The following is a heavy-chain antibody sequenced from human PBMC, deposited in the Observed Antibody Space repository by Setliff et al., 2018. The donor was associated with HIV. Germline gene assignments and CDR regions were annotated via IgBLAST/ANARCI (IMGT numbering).Heavy chain of an antibody. V-gene: IGHV4-31*03. Sequence: SETLSLTCTVSGASISSGGYYWNWIRQLPGKGLEWIGYILDSGSTCYNPSLRGRLSMSIDTSANQFSVELTSVTAADTALYFCARVPNWGSASFAYDVWGLGTMVTV. CDR2: ILDSGST. CDR3: ARVPNWGSASFAYDV. J-gene: IGHJ3*01. D-gene: IGHD7-27*01. CDR1: GASISSGGYY.